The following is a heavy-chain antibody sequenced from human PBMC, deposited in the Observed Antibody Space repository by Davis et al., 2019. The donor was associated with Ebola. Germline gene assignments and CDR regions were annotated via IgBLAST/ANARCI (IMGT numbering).Heavy chain of an antibody. CDR3: ARRGYCSGYMCPDKSWFDP. V-gene: IGHV5-51*01. CDR2: IYPGDSDT. CDR1: GYSFTSYW. J-gene: IGHJ5*02. D-gene: IGHD2-15*01. Sequence: GESLKISCKGSGYSFTSYWIGWVRQMPGKGLELMGIIYPGDSDTRYSPSFQGQVTISADKSISTAYLQWSSLKASDTAMYYRARRGYCSGYMCPDKSWFDPWGQGTLVTVSS.